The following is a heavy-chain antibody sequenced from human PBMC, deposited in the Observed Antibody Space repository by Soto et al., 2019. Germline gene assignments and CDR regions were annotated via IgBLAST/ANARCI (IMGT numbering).Heavy chain of an antibody. CDR1: GGSVSSGSYY. D-gene: IGHD3-9*01. V-gene: IGHV4-61*01. Sequence: PSETLSLTCTVSGGSVSSGSYYWSWIRQPPGKGLEWIGYIYYSGSTNYNPSLKSRVTISVDTSKNQFSLKLSSVTAADTAVYYCARVGILTGSPGNWFDPWGQGTLVTVYS. CDR3: ARVGILTGSPGNWFDP. J-gene: IGHJ5*02. CDR2: IYYSGST.